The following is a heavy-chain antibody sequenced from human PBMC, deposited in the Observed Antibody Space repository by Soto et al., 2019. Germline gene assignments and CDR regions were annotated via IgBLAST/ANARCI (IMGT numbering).Heavy chain of an antibody. CDR3: AREGNLGRWLQPLGY. J-gene: IGHJ4*02. V-gene: IGHV4-34*01. CDR2: IHPFGDT. D-gene: IGHD5-12*01. CDR1: TESFSTYY. Sequence: SETLSLTCAVHTESFSTYYCSWTRQPPGKGLEWIGEIHPFGDTKYNPSLKSQVTMSVDTSKNQFSLKLISVTAADTAVYYCAREGNLGRWLQPLGYWGQGTLVTVSS.